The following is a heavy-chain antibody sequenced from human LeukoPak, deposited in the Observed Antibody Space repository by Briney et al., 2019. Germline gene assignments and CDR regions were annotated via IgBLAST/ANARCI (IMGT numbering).Heavy chain of an antibody. V-gene: IGHV4-39*07. CDR1: GASITSSSYY. Sequence: SETLSLTCTVSGASITSSSYYWGWIRQPPGKGLEWIGSIYYSGSTYYNPSLKSRVTISVDTSKNQFSLKLNSVTAADTAVYYCARDNLITVTTRDNWFDPWGQGTLVTVSS. CDR3: ARDNLITVTTRDNWFDP. J-gene: IGHJ5*02. D-gene: IGHD4-17*01. CDR2: IYYSGST.